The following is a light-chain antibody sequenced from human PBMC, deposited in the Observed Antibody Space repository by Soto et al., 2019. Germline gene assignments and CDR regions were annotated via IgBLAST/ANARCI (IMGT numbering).Light chain of an antibody. CDR1: SSNIGTNS. CDR3: AAWDGRLDGRFV. J-gene: IGLJ1*01. V-gene: IGLV1-47*02. CDR2: LND. Sequence: QSVLTQPPSASGTPGQRVTISCGASSSNIGTNSVHWYKQLPGTAPKLLIYLNDQRPSGVPDRFSGSKSGTSASLAISGLRSEHEADYFCAAWDGRLDGRFVFGAGTKVT.